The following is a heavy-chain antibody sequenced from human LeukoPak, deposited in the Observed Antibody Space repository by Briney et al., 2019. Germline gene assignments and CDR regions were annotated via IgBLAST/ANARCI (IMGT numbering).Heavy chain of an antibody. Sequence: LETPSLTCTVSGGSISGHYWSWIRQPPGKGLEWIGYIHYSGITHYSPSLESRVTISVDTSKNQFSLKLSSVTAADTAVYYCARGSPRPDIWGQGTMVTASS. D-gene: IGHD6-19*01. CDR2: IHYSGIT. J-gene: IGHJ3*02. V-gene: IGHV4-59*08. CDR3: ARGSPRPDI. CDR1: GGSISGHY.